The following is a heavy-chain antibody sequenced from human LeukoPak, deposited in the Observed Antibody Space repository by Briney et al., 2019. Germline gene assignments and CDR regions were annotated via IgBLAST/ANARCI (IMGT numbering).Heavy chain of an antibody. Sequence: GGSLRLSCAASRFTFSSYSMNWVRQAPGKGLEWVSSISSSGSYIYYADSVKGRFTISRDNAKNSLNLQMNSLRVEDTAVYYCARDRDWNSGFDYWGQGTLVTVSS. V-gene: IGHV3-21*01. J-gene: IGHJ4*02. D-gene: IGHD1-7*01. CDR3: ARDRDWNSGFDY. CDR2: ISSSGSYI. CDR1: RFTFSSYS.